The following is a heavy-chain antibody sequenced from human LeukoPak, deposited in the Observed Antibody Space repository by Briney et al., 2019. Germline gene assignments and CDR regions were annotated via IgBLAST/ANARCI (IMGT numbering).Heavy chain of an antibody. D-gene: IGHD6-13*01. CDR2: INPNSGGT. Sequence: ASVKVSCKASGYTFTGYYMHWVRQAPGQGLEWMGWINPNSGGTNYAQKFQGRVTMTRDTSISTAYMELSRLRSDDTAVYYCARVEGEYSSSRYDFNWFDPWGQGTLVTVSS. CDR3: ARVEGEYSSSRYDFNWFDP. CDR1: GYTFTGYY. J-gene: IGHJ5*02. V-gene: IGHV1-2*02.